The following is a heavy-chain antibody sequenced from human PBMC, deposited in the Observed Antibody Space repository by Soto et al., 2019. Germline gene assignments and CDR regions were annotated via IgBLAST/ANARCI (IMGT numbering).Heavy chain of an antibody. Sequence: PSETLSLTCTVSGGSISSGDYYWSWIRQPPGKGLEWIGYIYYSGSTYYNPSLKSRVTISVDTSKNQFSLKLSSVTAADTAVYYCARGEIRAFGMDVWGHGTTVTVSS. CDR2: IYYSGST. V-gene: IGHV4-30-4*01. CDR3: ARGEIRAFGMDV. CDR1: GGSISSGDYY. J-gene: IGHJ6*02.